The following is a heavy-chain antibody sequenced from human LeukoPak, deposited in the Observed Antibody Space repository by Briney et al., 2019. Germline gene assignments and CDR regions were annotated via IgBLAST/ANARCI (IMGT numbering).Heavy chain of an antibody. Sequence: KASETLSLTCTVSGGSIISSSYYWGWIRQPSGKGLEWIGSIYYSGSTYYNASLKSRVTISVDTSKNQFSLKLSSVTAADTAVYYCARRRRGSGFDYWGQGTLVTVSS. CDR3: ARRRRGSGFDY. CDR1: GGSIISSSYY. V-gene: IGHV4-39*01. CDR2: IYYSGST. D-gene: IGHD3-3*01. J-gene: IGHJ4*02.